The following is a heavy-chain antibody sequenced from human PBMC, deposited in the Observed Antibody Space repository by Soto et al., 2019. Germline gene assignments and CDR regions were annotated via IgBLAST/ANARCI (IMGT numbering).Heavy chain of an antibody. CDR3: AKATATSGGAFEI. CDR1: GFICSSYD. Sequence: XGSLRLSCSVSGFICSSYDMSWVRQAPGKGLDWVSTILVGGSTHYEDSVKGRFTISRDTSKNTVYLQMNSLTAGDTAFYYCAKATATSGGAFEIYGQGTMVTVSS. J-gene: IGHJ3*02. CDR2: ILVGGST. D-gene: IGHD1-1*01. V-gene: IGHV3-23*01.